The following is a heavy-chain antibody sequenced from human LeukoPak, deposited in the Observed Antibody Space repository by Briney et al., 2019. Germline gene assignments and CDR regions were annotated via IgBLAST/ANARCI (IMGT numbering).Heavy chain of an antibody. CDR2: ISSSSSTV. D-gene: IGHD6-6*01. Sequence: GGSLRLSCAASGFAFSNYGMNWVRQAPGKGLEWVPYISSSSSTVNYADSVKGRFTISRDNAKNSLYLQVNSLRVEDTAVYYCARGGAARPDYWGQGTLVTVSS. CDR1: GFAFSNYG. J-gene: IGHJ4*02. CDR3: ARGGAARPDY. V-gene: IGHV3-48*01.